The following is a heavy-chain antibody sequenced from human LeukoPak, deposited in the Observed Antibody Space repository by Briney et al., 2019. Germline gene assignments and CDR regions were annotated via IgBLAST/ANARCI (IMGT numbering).Heavy chain of an antibody. CDR3: ARAKDWFGSAFDV. CDR1: GFTFNSYD. V-gene: IGHV3-13*04. D-gene: IGHD3-3*01. CDR2: IGTSGDT. Sequence: GRSLRLSCAASGFTFNSYDILWVRQVTGKGLEWVSSIGTSGDTHYPDSVEGRFTISRDNAKNSVYLQMNSLRAGDTAVYYCARAKDWFGSAFDVWGQGTMVTVSS. J-gene: IGHJ3*01.